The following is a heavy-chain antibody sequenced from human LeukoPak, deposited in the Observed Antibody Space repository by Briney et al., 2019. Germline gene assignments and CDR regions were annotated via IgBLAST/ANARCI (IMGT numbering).Heavy chain of an antibody. CDR3: ARELLSRYDFWSGYLPN. CDR2: ISFDGSEK. J-gene: IGHJ4*02. V-gene: IGHV3-30*01. D-gene: IGHD3-3*01. CDR1: GFTFCSYA. Sequence: GGSLRLSCAASGFTFCSYAMHWVREAPGKRLEWVAVISFDGSEKLYADSVKGRFTMSRDNSKNTLHLQMNSLRAEDTAVYYCARELLSRYDFWSGYLPNWGQGTLVIVSS.